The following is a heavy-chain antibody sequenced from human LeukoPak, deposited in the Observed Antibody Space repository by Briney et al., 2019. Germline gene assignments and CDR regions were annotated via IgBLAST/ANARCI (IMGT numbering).Heavy chain of an antibody. J-gene: IGHJ4*02. D-gene: IGHD6-13*01. CDR3: ARDSKGGQGSSWYYFDY. V-gene: IGHV3-21*01. CDR1: GFTFSSCS. Sequence: GGSLRLSCAASGFTFSSCSMNWVRQAPGKGLEWVSSISSSSSYIYYADSMKGRFTISRDNAKNSLYLQMNSLRAEDTAVYYCARDSKGGQGSSWYYFDYWGQGTLVTVSS. CDR2: ISSSSSYI.